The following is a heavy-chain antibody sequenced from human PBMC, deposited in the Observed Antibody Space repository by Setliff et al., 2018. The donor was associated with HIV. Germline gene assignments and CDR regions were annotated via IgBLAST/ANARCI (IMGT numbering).Heavy chain of an antibody. Sequence: GASVKVSCKVSGYTLTESSRHWVRQAPGKGLEWMGGFDPEDGETIYAQKFQGRVTMTEDTSTDTAYMELRSLRSDDTAVYYCARDRGEYDSSGSYRVSDYWGQGTLVTVSS. D-gene: IGHD3-22*01. J-gene: IGHJ4*02. CDR3: ARDRGEYDSSGSYRVSDY. V-gene: IGHV1-24*01. CDR1: GYTLTESS. CDR2: FDPEDGET.